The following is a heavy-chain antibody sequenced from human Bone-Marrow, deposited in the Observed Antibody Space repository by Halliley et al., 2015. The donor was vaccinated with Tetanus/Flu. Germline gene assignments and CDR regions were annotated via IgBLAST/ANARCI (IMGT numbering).Heavy chain of an antibody. CDR3: LRRRGGAWYFDF. V-gene: IGHV5-51*03. CDR1: GYSFSNHW. J-gene: IGHJ4*02. Sequence: QLVQSGAEVRKSGESLKISCKGSGYSFSNHWIAWVRQRPGRGLEWMGIIYPGDSDTSYSPSFEGQVTMSADKSANTAYLHWNALKASDTAVYYCLRRRGGAWYFDFWGQGTLATVSS. D-gene: IGHD6-19*01. CDR2: IYPGDSDT.